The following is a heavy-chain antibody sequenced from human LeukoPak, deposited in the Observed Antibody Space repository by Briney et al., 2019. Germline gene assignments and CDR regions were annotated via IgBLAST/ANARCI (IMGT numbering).Heavy chain of an antibody. CDR2: ISSSGADT. D-gene: IGHD5-18*01. CDR3: AKVGPRTWIQLWFEY. V-gene: IGHV3-23*01. Sequence: PGGSLRLSCAASGFTFSNYAMTWVRQAPGKGLEWVSSISSSGADTYNADFVKGRFTISRDNSKNTLYLQMNSLRAEDTAVYYCAKVGPRTWIQLWFEYWGQGTLVTVSS. J-gene: IGHJ4*02. CDR1: GFTFSNYA.